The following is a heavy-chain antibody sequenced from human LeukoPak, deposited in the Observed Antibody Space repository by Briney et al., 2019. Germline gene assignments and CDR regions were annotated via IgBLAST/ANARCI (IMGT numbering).Heavy chain of an antibody. CDR2: TYPGDSDT. V-gene: IGHV5-51*04. Sequence: ESLKISCKGSGYSFTSYLIGGVRQMPGKGLGWMGITYPGDSDTTYSPSFQGQVTCSADQPISPAYLQWSSLDASATPIYSRANRVSLSGDSYDCGDWYVIDFWLKGTTVSVSS. J-gene: IGHJ6*04. CDR3: ANRVSLSGDSYDCGDWYVIDF. D-gene: IGHD5-18*01. CDR1: GYSFTSYL.